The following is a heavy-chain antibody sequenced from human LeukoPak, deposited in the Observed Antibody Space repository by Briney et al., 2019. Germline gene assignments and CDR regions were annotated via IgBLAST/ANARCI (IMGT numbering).Heavy chain of an antibody. J-gene: IGHJ4*02. Sequence: ASVKVSCKASGYTFTGYYMHWVRQAPGQGLEWMGWINPNSGGTNYAQKFQGRVTMTRDTSISTAYMELSRLRSDDTAVYYCAVLTYYYDSSGYSANYWGQGTLVTVSS. CDR3: AVLTYYYDSSGYSANY. CDR2: INPNSGGT. CDR1: GYTFTGYY. D-gene: IGHD3-22*01. V-gene: IGHV1-2*02.